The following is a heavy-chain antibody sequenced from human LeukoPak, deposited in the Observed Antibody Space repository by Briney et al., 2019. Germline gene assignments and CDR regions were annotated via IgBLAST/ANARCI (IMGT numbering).Heavy chain of an antibody. CDR3: TTETYYYDSSGYYPTPNFDY. CDR1: GFTFSNAW. V-gene: IGHV3-15*01. D-gene: IGHD3-22*01. Sequence: PGGSLRLSCAASGFTFSNAWMSWVRQAPGKGLEWVGRIKSKTDGGTTDYAAPVKGRFTISRDDSKNTLYLQMNSLKTEDTAVYYCTTETYYYDSSGYYPTPNFDYWGQGTLVTVSS. J-gene: IGHJ4*02. CDR2: IKSKTDGGTT.